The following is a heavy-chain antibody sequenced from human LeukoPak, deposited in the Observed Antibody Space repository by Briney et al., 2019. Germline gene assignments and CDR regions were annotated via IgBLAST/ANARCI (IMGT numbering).Heavy chain of an antibody. J-gene: IGHJ6*04. CDR3: ARDIVVVVAATRPIYYYYGMDV. CDR1: GFTFSSYG. D-gene: IGHD2-15*01. V-gene: IGHV3-33*01. Sequence: GGSLRLSCAASGFTFSSYGMHWVRQAPGKGLEWVAVIWYDGSNEYYADSVKGRFTISRDNSKNTLYLQMNSLRAEDTAVYYCARDIVVVVAATRPIYYYYGMDVWGKGTTVTVSS. CDR2: IWYDGSNE.